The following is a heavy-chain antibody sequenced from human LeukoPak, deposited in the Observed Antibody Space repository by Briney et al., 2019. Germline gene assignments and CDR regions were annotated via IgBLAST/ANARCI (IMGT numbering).Heavy chain of an antibody. CDR3: ARNLMVRDRYYYYMDV. V-gene: IGHV4-59*01. CDR2: IYYSGST. D-gene: IGHD3-10*01. CDR1: GGSISSYY. J-gene: IGHJ6*03. Sequence: SETLSLTCTVSGGSISSYYWSWIRQPPGKGLEWIGYIYYSGSTNYNPSLKSRVTISVDTSKTQFSLKLSSVAAADAAVYYCARNLMVRDRYYYYMDVWGKGNTGTVSS.